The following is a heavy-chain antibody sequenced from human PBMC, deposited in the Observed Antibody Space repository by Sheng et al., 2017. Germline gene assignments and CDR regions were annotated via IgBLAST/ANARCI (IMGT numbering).Heavy chain of an antibody. J-gene: IGHJ3*02. V-gene: IGHV3-15*01. Sequence: EVQLVESGGGLVKPGGSLRLSCAASGFTFSNAWMSWVRQAPGKGLEWVGRIKSKTDGGTTDYAAPVKGRFTISRDDSKNTLYLQMNSLKTEDTAVYYCTTGALATGAFDIWGQGTMGHRLF. CDR3: TTGALATGAFDI. CDR2: IKSKTDGGTT. D-gene: IGHD3-3*02. CDR1: GFTFSNAW.